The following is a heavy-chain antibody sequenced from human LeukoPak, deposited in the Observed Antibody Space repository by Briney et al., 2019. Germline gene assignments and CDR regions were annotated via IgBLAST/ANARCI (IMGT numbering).Heavy chain of an antibody. CDR1: GDSISDYY. CDR3: ARDFDRAGGDYFDY. J-gene: IGHJ4*02. D-gene: IGHD3-16*01. V-gene: IGHV4-59*12. Sequence: PSGTLSLTCTVSGDSISDYYWSWLRQSPRKGLEYIGFLSYTGNTNYNPSLKSRVTMSVDTSKNQFSLKLTSVTAADTAVYYCARDFDRAGGDYFDYWGQGALVTVSS. CDR2: LSYTGNT.